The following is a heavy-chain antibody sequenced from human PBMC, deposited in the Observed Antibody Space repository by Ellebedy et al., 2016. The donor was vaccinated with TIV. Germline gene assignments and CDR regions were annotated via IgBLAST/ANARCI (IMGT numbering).Heavy chain of an antibody. J-gene: IGHJ5*02. CDR2: INSDGRTT. D-gene: IGHD3-3*01. Sequence: PGGSLRLSCAASGFTFDTHWMHWVRHGPRTGLVWVSRINSDGRTTSSADSVKGRFTISRDNAKDTLYLQMNSLRVDDTDVYYCARISTSGSWYDLWGQGTLVTVSS. CDR3: ARISTSGSWYDL. CDR1: GFTFDTHW. V-gene: IGHV3-74*01.